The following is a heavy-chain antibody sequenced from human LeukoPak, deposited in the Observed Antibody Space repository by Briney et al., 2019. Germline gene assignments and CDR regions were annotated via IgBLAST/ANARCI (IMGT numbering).Heavy chain of an antibody. Sequence: GGSLRLSCAASGFTFSDYYMSWIRQAPGKGLEWVSYISSSSSYTNYADSVKGRFTISRDNAKSSLYLQMNSLRAEDTAVYYCARGNFRAPNNWGQGTLVTVSS. D-gene: IGHD2/OR15-2a*01. V-gene: IGHV3-11*06. CDR3: ARGNFRAPNN. CDR2: ISSSSSYT. CDR1: GFTFSDYY. J-gene: IGHJ4*02.